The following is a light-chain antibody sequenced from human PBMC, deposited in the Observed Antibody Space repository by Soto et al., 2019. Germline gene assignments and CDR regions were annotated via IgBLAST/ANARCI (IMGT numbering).Light chain of an antibody. V-gene: IGKV3-20*01. J-gene: IGKJ4*01. Sequence: DIVLTQSPSTLSLSPGERATISCRASQSVSIYLAWYQQKPGKAPKLLIYEASNRATGIPAKFSGSGSGTDFTLTISRLEPEDFAVYYCQQYGSSPLTFGGGTKVDIK. CDR1: QSVSIY. CDR2: EAS. CDR3: QQYGSSPLT.